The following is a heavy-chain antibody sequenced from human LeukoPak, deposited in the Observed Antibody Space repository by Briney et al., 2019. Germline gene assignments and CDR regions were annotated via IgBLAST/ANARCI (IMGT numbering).Heavy chain of an antibody. D-gene: IGHD3-10*01. CDR3: ARDELRGGPRGDAFDI. J-gene: IGHJ3*02. V-gene: IGHV3-11*04. Sequence: MPGGSLRLSCAASGFTFSDYYMSWIRQAPGKGLEWVSYISSSGSTMYYADSVKGRFTISRDNAKSSLYLQMDSLRAEDTAVYYCARDELRGGPRGDAFDIWGQGTMVTVSS. CDR2: ISSSGSTM. CDR1: GFTFSDYY.